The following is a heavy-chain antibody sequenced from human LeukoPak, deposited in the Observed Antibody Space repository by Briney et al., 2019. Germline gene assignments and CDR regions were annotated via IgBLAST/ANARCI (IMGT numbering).Heavy chain of an antibody. CDR3: ATGYCSSTSCLDY. J-gene: IGHJ4*02. CDR2: FDPEDGET. Sequence: ASVKVSCKVSGYTLTELSMHWVRQAPGKGLEWMGGFDPEDGETIYAQKFQGRVTMTEDTSTDTAYMELSSLRPEDTAVYYCATGYCSSTSCLDYWGQGTLVTVSS. CDR1: GYTLTELS. V-gene: IGHV1-24*01. D-gene: IGHD2-2*01.